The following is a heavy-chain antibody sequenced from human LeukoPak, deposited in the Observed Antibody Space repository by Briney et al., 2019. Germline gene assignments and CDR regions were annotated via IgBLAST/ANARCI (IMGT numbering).Heavy chain of an antibody. CDR3: ARDWSGAHYWYFDL. CDR2: MNPNSGNT. J-gene: IGHJ2*01. Sequence: ASVKVSCKASGYTFTSYDINWVRQATGQGLEWMAGMNPNSGNTGYAQKFKGRVTMTRNTSISTAYMELSSLRSEDTAVYYCARDWSGAHYWYFDLWGRGTLVTVSS. CDR1: GYTFTSYD. V-gene: IGHV1-8*01.